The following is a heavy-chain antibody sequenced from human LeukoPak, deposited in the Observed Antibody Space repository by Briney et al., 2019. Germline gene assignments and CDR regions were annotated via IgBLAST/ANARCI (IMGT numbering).Heavy chain of an antibody. CDR2: MNPNSGNT. D-gene: IGHD3-3*01. Sequence: GASVKVSCKASGYTFTSYDINWVRQATGQGLEWMGWMNPNSGNTGYAQKFQGRVTMTRNTSISTAYMELSSLRSEDTAVYYCARTYDFWSGYRGYYGMDVWGQGTTVTVSS. CDR1: GYTFTSYD. V-gene: IGHV1-8*01. J-gene: IGHJ6*02. CDR3: ARTYDFWSGYRGYYGMDV.